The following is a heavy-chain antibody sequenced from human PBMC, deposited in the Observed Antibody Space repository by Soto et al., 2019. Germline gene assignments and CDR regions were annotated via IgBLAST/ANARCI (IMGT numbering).Heavy chain of an antibody. D-gene: IGHD3-10*01. Sequence: GGSLRLSCAASGFTFSSYGMHWVRQAPGKGLEWVAVISYDGSNKYYADSVKGRFTISRDNSKNTLYLQMNSLRAEDTAVYHCAKALLWFGELFQDAFDIWGQGTMVTVS. V-gene: IGHV3-30*18. CDR1: GFTFSSYG. J-gene: IGHJ3*02. CDR2: ISYDGSNK. CDR3: AKALLWFGELFQDAFDI.